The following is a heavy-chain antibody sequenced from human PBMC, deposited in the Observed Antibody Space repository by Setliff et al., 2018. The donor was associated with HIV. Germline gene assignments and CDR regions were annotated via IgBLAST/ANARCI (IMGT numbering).Heavy chain of an antibody. CDR3: STGPSRVSDGIADF. Sequence: GESLKISCAASGFTFSNAWMTWVRQAPGKGLEWVGRIKSNSDGGTSDYAAAVKDRFSFSRDDSKSILYLQMNSLEIEDTAVYFCSTGPSRVSDGIADFWGPGTLVTVSS. CDR2: IKSNSDGGTS. V-gene: IGHV3-15*01. CDR1: GFTFSNAW. J-gene: IGHJ4*02.